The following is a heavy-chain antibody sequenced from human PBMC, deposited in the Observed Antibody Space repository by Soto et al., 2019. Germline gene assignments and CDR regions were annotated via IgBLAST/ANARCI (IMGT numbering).Heavy chain of an antibody. J-gene: IGHJ4*02. V-gene: IGHV3-48*02. CDR1: GFTFSSYS. Sequence: GGSLRLSCAASGFTFSSYSMNWVRQAPGKGLEWGSYISSSSSTIYYADSVKGRFTISRDNAKNSLYLQMNSLRDEDTAVYYCAGSAYSSSHYDFDYWGQGTLVTVSS. CDR3: AGSAYSSSHYDFDY. D-gene: IGHD6-6*01. CDR2: ISSSSSTI.